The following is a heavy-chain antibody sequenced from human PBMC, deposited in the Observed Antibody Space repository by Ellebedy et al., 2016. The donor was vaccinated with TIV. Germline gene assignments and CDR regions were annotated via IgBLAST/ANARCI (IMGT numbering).Heavy chain of an antibody. V-gene: IGHV1-69*13. D-gene: IGHD2-2*01. J-gene: IGHJ6*02. CDR2: IIPILGTA. CDR3: ARERGYCSRSRCLPRGGMDV. CDR1: GYTFTSYG. Sequence: ASVKVSCKASGYTFTSYGISWVRQAPGQGLEWMGGIIPILGTATYAQKFQGRITITADESTSTAYMELSSLRSDDTAVYYCARERGYCSRSRCLPRGGMDVWGQGTTVTVSS.